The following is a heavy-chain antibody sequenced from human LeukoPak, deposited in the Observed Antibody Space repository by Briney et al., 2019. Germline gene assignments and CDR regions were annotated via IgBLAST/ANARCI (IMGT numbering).Heavy chain of an antibody. V-gene: IGHV1-18*04. CDR1: GYTFTGYY. J-gene: IGHJ3*02. CDR3: VRDQRDYYDTSDPNDAFDI. CDR2: ISVYNGNT. Sequence: ASVKVSCKASGYTFTGYYMHWVRQAPGQGLEWMGWISVYNGNTNYAQKFQGRVTMTTDTSTSTAYMELRSLRSDDTAVYYCVRDQRDYYDTSDPNDAFDIWGQGTMVTVSS. D-gene: IGHD3-22*01.